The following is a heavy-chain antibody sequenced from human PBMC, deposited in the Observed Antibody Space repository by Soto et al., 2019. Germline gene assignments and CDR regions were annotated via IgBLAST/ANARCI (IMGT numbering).Heavy chain of an antibody. V-gene: IGHV4-31*01. D-gene: IGHD2-15*01. CDR2: IYYSGST. CDR1: GGSISSGGYY. CDR3: AGGSGYSGQCWFDP. J-gene: IGHJ5*02. Sequence: QVQLQESGPGLVKPSQTLSLTCTVSGGSISSGGYYRSWIRQHPGKGLEWIGYIYYSGSTYYNPSLKSLVTIAVDTPKNLFALNLSSVTAADTAVYYCAGGSGYSGQCWFDPWGQGTLVTFSS.